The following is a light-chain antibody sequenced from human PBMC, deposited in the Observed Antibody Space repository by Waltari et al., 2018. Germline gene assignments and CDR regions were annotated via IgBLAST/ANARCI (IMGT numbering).Light chain of an antibody. CDR1: QSVGDW. V-gene: IGKV1-5*03. Sequence: DIQMTQSPSILSASVGDIVTITCRASQSVGDWLAWYQQKPGEVPKLLIYKASKLESGVQPRFSGSGSGTEFTLTISSLQPVDFATYYCQQYQSSSNTFGQGTKLDIK. CDR2: KAS. CDR3: QQYQSSSNT. J-gene: IGKJ2*01.